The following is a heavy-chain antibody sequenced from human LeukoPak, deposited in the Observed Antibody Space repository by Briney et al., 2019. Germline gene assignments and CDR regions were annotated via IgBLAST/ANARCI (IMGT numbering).Heavy chain of an antibody. V-gene: IGHV3-7*01. Sequence: GGSLRLSCAASGLMLSSYWMSWVRQAPGKGLEWVANIKQDGSEKYYVDSVKGRFTISRDNAKNSVYLQMNSLRAEDTAVYYCASDGHPFESWGQGARVTVSS. CDR3: ASDGHPFES. CDR2: IKQDGSEK. J-gene: IGHJ4*02. CDR1: GLMLSSYW.